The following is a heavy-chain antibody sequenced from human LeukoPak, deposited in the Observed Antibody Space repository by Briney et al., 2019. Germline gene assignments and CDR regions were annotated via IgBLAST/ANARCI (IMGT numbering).Heavy chain of an antibody. V-gene: IGHV1-2*02. J-gene: IGHJ3*02. CDR2: INPNSGGT. Sequence: ASVKVSCKASGYTFTGYYMHWVRQAPGQGLEWMGWINPNSGGTNYAQKFQGRVTMTRDTSISTAYMELSRLRSDDTAVYYCARLGLKAPLESVAFDIWGQGTMVTVSS. CDR1: GYTFTGYY. D-gene: IGHD2/OR15-2a*01. CDR3: ARLGLKAPLESVAFDI.